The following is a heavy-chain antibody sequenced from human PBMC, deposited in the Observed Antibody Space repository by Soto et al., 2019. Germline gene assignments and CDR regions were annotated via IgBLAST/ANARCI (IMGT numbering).Heavy chain of an antibody. CDR2: IIPIFGTA. CDR1: GGTFSSYA. V-gene: IGHV1-69*13. J-gene: IGHJ6*02. Sequence: SVKVSCKASGGTFSSYAISWVRQAPGQGLEWMGGIIPIFGTANYAQKFQGRVAITADESTSTAYMELSSLRSEDTAVDYCARSSNTIFGVGNGTYSYYGMDVWG. D-gene: IGHD3-3*01. CDR3: ARSSNTIFGVGNGTYSYYGMDV.